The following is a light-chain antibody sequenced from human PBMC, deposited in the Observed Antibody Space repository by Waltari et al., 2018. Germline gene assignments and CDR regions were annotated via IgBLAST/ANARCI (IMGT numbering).Light chain of an antibody. CDR3: QQSFTPRYT. V-gene: IGKV1-39*01. Sequence: DIQMTQSPSSLSASLGDRVTITCRTSQNISTHLNWYQLKPGRAPKLLIYSTSSLQSGGPSRFSGSGSGTEFSLTIDSLQPDDFATYSCQQSFTPRYTFGQGTKLDLK. CDR2: STS. J-gene: IGKJ2*01. CDR1: QNISTH.